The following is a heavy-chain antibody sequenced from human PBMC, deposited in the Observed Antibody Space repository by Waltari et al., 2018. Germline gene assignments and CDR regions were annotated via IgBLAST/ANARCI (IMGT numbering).Heavy chain of an antibody. D-gene: IGHD6-13*01. CDR1: GYTFTSDA. CDR2: INAGNGNT. J-gene: IGHJ3*02. CDR3: ARDPGIAAAGEAFDI. V-gene: IGHV1-3*01. Sequence: QVQLVQSGAEVKKPGASVKVSCKASGYTFTSDAMHWVRQAPGQRLEWMGWINAGNGNTKYSQKFQGRVTITRDTSASTAYMELSSLRSEDTAVYYCARDPGIAAAGEAFDIWGQGTMVTVSS.